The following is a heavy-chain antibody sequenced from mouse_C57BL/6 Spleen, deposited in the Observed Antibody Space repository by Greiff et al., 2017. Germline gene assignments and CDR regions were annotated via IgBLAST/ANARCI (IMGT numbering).Heavy chain of an antibody. CDR1: GFNIKDYY. J-gene: IGHJ1*03. D-gene: IGHD1-1*01. Sequence: DVKLQESGAELVKPGASVKLSCTASGFNIKDYYMHWVKQRTEQGLEWIGRIDPEDGETKYAPKFQGKATITADTPSNTAYLHLSSLTSDDTAVYYCALYYYGSSYGYFDVWGTGTTVTVSS. CDR2: IDPEDGET. CDR3: ALYYYGSSYGYFDV. V-gene: IGHV14-2*01.